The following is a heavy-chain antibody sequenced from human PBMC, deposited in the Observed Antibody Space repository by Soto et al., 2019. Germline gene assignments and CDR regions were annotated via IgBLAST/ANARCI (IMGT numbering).Heavy chain of an antibody. CDR2: IYYSGST. D-gene: IGHD3-9*01. CDR1: NAANARSSSN. J-gene: IGHJ6*02. Sequence: SLACTISNAANARSSSNWASSRQPPGKGLEWIGSIYYSGSTYYDPSLKSRVTISVDTSKNQFSLKLSSVTAADTAVYYASTGYYDPYYYYGMDVWGQGTTVS. CDR3: STGYYDPYYYYGMDV. V-gene: IGHV4-39*01.